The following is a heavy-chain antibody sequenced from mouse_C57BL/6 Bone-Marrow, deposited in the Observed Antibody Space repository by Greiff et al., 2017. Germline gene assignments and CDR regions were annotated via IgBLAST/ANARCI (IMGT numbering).Heavy chain of an antibody. CDR3: APYDYDRWVAY. V-gene: IGHV1-69*01. D-gene: IGHD2-4*01. CDR1: GYTFTSYW. Sequence: VQLQQPGAELVMPGASVKLSCKASGYTFTSYWMHWVKQRPGQGLEWIGEIDPSDSNTNYTQKFKGKSTVTVDKSSSTAYMQLSSLTAGDSAVYDCAPYDYDRWVAYWGQGTLVTVSA. CDR2: IDPSDSNT. J-gene: IGHJ3*01.